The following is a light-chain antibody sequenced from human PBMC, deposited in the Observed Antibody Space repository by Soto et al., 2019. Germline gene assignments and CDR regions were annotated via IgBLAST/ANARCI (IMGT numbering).Light chain of an antibody. CDR3: QQYNIYPLT. Sequence: DVQMTQARSSLSASVGDRVTITCRASQDINSYLAWYQQKPGNAPKSLIYAASSLQTGVPSRFSGSESGTDFTLTISNLQPEDSATYYCQQYNIYPLTFGGGTKVEIK. CDR1: QDINSY. J-gene: IGKJ4*01. V-gene: IGKV1D-16*01. CDR2: AAS.